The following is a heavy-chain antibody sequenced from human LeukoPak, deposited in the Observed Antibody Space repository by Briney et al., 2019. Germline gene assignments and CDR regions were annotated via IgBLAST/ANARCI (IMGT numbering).Heavy chain of an antibody. Sequence: GGSLRLSCAASGFTFSTFAMIWVRQPPGKGLEWVAVISYDGSNKYYADSVKGRFTISRDNSKNTLYLQMNSLRAEDTAVYYCARGMKLLWFGELLGFDYWGQGTLVTVSS. CDR3: ARGMKLLWFGELLGFDY. J-gene: IGHJ4*02. CDR1: GFTFSTFA. V-gene: IGHV3-30*04. CDR2: ISYDGSNK. D-gene: IGHD3-10*01.